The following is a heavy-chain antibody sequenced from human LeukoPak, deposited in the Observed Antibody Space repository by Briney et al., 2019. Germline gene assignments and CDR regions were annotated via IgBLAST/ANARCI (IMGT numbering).Heavy chain of an antibody. V-gene: IGHV3-23*01. CDR3: ARRGYCSSTSCYDTYYYYYMDV. J-gene: IGHJ6*03. CDR2: ISGSGGST. Sequence: GGSLRLSCAASGFIFSSYAMSWVRQAPGKGLEWVSTISGSGGSTYYADSVKGRFTISRDNSKNTVYLQMNSLRAEDTAVYYCARRGYCSSTSCYDTYYYYYMDVWGKGTTVTVSS. CDR1: GFIFSSYA. D-gene: IGHD2-2*01.